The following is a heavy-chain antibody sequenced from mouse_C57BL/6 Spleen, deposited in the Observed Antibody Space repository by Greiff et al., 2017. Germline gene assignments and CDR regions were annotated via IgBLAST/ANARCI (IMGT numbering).Heavy chain of an antibody. Sequence: QVQLQQPGAELVKPGASVKLSCKASGYTFTSYWMHWVKQRPGQGLEWIGMIHPNSGSTNYNEKFKSKATLTVDKSSSTAYMQLSSLTSEDSAGXGGARVGCRPYYAMDYWGQGTSVTVSS. J-gene: IGHJ4*01. V-gene: IGHV1-64*01. CDR1: GYTFTSYW. CDR2: IHPNSGST. D-gene: IGHD2-2*01. CDR3: ARVGCRPYYAMDY.